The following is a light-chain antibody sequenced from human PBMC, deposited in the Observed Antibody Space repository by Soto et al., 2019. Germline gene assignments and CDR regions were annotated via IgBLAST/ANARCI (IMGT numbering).Light chain of an antibody. V-gene: IGKV1-27*01. CDR1: QGIGNY. J-gene: IGKJ1*01. CDR2: AAS. CDR3: QKYNSAPWT. Sequence: DIQLTQSPSSLSSFVGDRVTITCRASQGIGNYLAWYQQKPGQVPKLLIYAASYLQSGVTSRFSGSGSETEFTLTISSLQPEDVATYYCQKYNSAPWTFGPGTKVEIK.